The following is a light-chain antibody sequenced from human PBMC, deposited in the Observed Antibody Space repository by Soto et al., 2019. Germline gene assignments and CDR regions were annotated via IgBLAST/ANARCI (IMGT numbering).Light chain of an antibody. V-gene: IGKV3-20*01. CDR2: GAS. CDR3: QQYHWAPDT. Sequence: ESVVTQSPGTLSLSPGGRSTLSCRASQIVGGDTLAWFQQRTGQAPRIXIYGASNRAAGIPDRFSGSGSGTDFNLTVSRLEPEDFAMYYCQQYHWAPDTFGQGTRLEIK. CDR1: QIVGGDT. J-gene: IGKJ5*01.